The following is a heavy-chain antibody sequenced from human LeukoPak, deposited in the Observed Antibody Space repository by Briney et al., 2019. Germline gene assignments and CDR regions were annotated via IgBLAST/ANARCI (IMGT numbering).Heavy chain of an antibody. Sequence: SETLSLTCTVSGGSISSYYWNWIRQPPGKGLEWIAYMFYNVSTNYSPSLKSRVTISVDTSKNQFSLKLISVTAADTAVYFCARQGSGRAFDIWGQGTMVTVSS. J-gene: IGHJ3*02. V-gene: IGHV4-59*08. CDR3: ARQGSGRAFDI. CDR2: MFYNVST. CDR1: GGSISSYY.